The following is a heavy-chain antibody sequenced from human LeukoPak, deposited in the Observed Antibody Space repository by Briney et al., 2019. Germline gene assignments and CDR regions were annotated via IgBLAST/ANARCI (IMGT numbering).Heavy chain of an antibody. V-gene: IGHV4-61*02. D-gene: IGHD6-13*01. J-gene: IGHJ4*02. CDR2: IYTSGST. Sequence: SETLSLTCTVSGGSISSGSYYWSWIRQPAGKGLEWIGRIYTSGSTNYNPSLKSRVTISVDTSKNQFSLKLSSVTAAYTAVYYCAREAIRPGIAAAAFDYWGQGTLVTVSS. CDR1: GGSISSGSYY. CDR3: AREAIRPGIAAAAFDY.